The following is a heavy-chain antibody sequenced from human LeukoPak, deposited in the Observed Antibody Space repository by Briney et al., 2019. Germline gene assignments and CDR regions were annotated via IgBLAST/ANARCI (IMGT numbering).Heavy chain of an antibody. Sequence: ASVKVSCKASGYTFTSYGISWVRQAPGQGLEWMGWISAYNGNTNYAQKLQGRVTMTTDTSTSTAYMELRSLRSDDAAVYYCARDPPDYYDSSGYWAYWGQGTLVTVSS. CDR3: ARDPPDYYDSSGYWAY. CDR2: ISAYNGNT. V-gene: IGHV1-18*01. D-gene: IGHD3-22*01. J-gene: IGHJ4*02. CDR1: GYTFTSYG.